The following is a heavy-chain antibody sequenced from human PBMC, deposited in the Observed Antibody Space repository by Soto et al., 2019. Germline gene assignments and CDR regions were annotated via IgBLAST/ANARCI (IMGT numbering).Heavy chain of an antibody. CDR2: IIPIFGTA. CDR3: AIDQATVTTDWFDP. Sequence: QVQLVQSGAEVKKPGSSVKVSCKASGGTFSSYAISWVRQAPGQGLEWMGGIIPIFGTANYAQKFQGRGTITADESTSNAYMELSSLRSEDTAVYYCAIDQATVTTDWFDPWGQGTLVTVSS. CDR1: GGTFSSYA. D-gene: IGHD4-17*01. J-gene: IGHJ5*02. V-gene: IGHV1-69*12.